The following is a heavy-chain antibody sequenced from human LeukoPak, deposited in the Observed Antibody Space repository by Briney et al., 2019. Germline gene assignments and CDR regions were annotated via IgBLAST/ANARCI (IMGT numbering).Heavy chain of an antibody. Sequence: SETLSLTCAVYGGSFSGYYWSWIRQPPGKGLEWIGGINHSGSTNYNPSLKSRVTISVDTSKNQFSLKLSSVTAADTAVYYCARGLIFRSYYYGSGGRMLDYWGQGTLVTVSS. J-gene: IGHJ4*02. V-gene: IGHV4-34*01. CDR1: GGSFSGYY. CDR3: ARGLIFRSYYYGSGGRMLDY. CDR2: INHSGST. D-gene: IGHD3-10*01.